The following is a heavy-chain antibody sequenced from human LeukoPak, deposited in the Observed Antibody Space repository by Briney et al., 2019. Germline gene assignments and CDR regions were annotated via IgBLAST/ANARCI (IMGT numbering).Heavy chain of an antibody. CDR1: GVTVSSNY. V-gene: IGHV3-66*01. Sequence: PGGSLRLSCAASGVTVSSNYMTWVRQAPGKGLEWVSVIYSGGTTYYADSVKGRFIISRDNSKNTLYLQMNTLRAEDTAMYYCARATDSDYDPFDSWGQGTLVTVSS. CDR3: ARATDSDYDPFDS. J-gene: IGHJ4*02. CDR2: IYSGGTT. D-gene: IGHD5-12*01.